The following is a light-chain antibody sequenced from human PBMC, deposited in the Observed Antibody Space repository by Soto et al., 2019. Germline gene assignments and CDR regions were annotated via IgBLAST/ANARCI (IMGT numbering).Light chain of an antibody. CDR1: QRVSTF. Sequence: EIVLTQSPGTLSLSPGDRATLSCRASQRVSTFLAWYQQRPGQAPRLLISEASNRATGIPDRFSGSGSGTEFTLTISSLQSEDFAVYYCQQYNNWPRTFGQGTKVDI. J-gene: IGKJ1*01. CDR2: EAS. V-gene: IGKV3D-15*01. CDR3: QQYNNWPRT.